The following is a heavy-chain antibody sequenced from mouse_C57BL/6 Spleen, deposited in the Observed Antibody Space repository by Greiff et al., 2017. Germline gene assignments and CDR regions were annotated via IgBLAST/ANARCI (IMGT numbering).Heavy chain of an antibody. CDR1: GFTFGDYY. CDR2: INYDGSST. J-gene: IGHJ2*01. Sequence: EVQLVESEGGLVQPGSSMKLSCTASGFTFGDYYMAWVRQVPEKGLEWVANINYDGSSTYYLDSLKSRFIISRDNAKNILYLQMSSLKSEDTATYYCAREGWFFDYWGQGTTLTVSS. D-gene: IGHD2-3*01. V-gene: IGHV5-16*01. CDR3: AREGWFFDY.